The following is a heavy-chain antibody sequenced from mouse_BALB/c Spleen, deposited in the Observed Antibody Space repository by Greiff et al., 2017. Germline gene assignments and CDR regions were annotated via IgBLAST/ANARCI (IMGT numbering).Heavy chain of an antibody. CDR2: INPSTGYT. V-gene: IGHV1-7*01. J-gene: IGHJ3*01. CDR3: AGIYYDNDAAWFAY. Sequence: VQLQQSGAELAKPGASVKMSCKASGYTFTSYWMHWVKQRPGQGLEWIGYINPSTGYTEYNQKFKDKATLTADKSSSTAYMQLSSLTSEDSAVYYCAGIYYDNDAAWFAYWGQGTLVTVSA. D-gene: IGHD2-4*01. CDR1: GYTFTSYW.